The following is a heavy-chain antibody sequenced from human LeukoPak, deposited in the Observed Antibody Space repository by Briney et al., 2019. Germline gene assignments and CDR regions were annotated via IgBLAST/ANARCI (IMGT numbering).Heavy chain of an antibody. J-gene: IGHJ4*02. CDR1: GFTFSSYA. Sequence: GGSLRLSCAASGFTFSSYAMSWVRQAPGKGLEWVSAISGSGGSTYYADSVKGRFTISRDNSKNTLYLQMNSLRAEDTAVYYCAKRGSIVGTSPPSLGGQGTLVTVSS. D-gene: IGHD1-26*01. CDR3: AKRGSIVGTSPPSL. CDR2: ISGSGGST. V-gene: IGHV3-23*01.